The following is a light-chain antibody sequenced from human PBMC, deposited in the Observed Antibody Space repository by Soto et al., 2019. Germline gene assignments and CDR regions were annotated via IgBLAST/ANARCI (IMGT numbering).Light chain of an antibody. CDR3: QQYNSYS. CDR2: HAS. J-gene: IGKJ1*01. V-gene: IGKV1-5*01. CDR1: QSISNW. Sequence: DIQMTQSPSTLPASVGDRVTITCRASQSISNWLAWYQQKPGKAPKLLIYHASSLESGVPSRFGGSGSGTEFTLTISSLQPDDFATYYCQQYNSYSFGQGTKVDI.